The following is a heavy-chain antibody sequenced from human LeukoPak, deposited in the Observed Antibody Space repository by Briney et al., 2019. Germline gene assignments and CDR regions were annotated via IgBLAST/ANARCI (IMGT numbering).Heavy chain of an antibody. J-gene: IGHJ5*02. CDR1: GYTFTGYD. CDR3: ARRRSIAVAGTSNWFDP. Sequence: GASVKVSCKASGYTFTGYDINWVRQATGQGLEWMGWMNPNSGNTGYAQKFQGRVTITRNTSISTAYMELSSLRSEDTAVYYCARRRSIAVAGTSNWFDPWGQGTLVTVSS. V-gene: IGHV1-8*03. CDR2: MNPNSGNT. D-gene: IGHD6-19*01.